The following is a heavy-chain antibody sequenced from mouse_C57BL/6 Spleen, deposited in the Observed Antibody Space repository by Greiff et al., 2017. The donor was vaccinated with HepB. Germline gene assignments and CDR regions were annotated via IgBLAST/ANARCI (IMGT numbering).Heavy chain of an antibody. Sequence: VKLMESGPGLVAPSQSLSITCTVSGFSLTSYAISWVRQPPGKGLEWLGVIWTGGGTNYNSALKSRLSISKDNSKSQVFLKMNSLQTDDTARYYCARSHGSSYGVYFDVWGTGTTVTVSS. CDR1: GFSLTSYA. CDR3: ARSHGSSYGVYFDV. V-gene: IGHV2-9-1*01. D-gene: IGHD1-1*01. CDR2: IWTGGGT. J-gene: IGHJ1*03.